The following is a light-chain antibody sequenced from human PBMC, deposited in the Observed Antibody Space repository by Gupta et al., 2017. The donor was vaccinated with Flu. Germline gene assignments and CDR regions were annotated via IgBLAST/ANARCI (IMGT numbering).Light chain of an antibody. CDR1: QSVSSSY. J-gene: IGKJ3*01. CDR2: GAS. CDR3: QHESSSPLT. V-gene: IGKV3-20*01. Sequence: EIVLTQSPGTLSLSPGERATLSCRASQSVSSSYLAWYQQKPGQAPRLLISGASSRATGIPDRFSGSGSGTDFTLTISRLEPEDFAVYYCQHESSSPLTFGHGTKVDIK.